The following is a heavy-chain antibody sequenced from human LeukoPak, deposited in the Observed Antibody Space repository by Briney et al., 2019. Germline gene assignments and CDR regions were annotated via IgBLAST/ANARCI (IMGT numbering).Heavy chain of an antibody. J-gene: IGHJ4*02. CDR1: GFTVSSNY. V-gene: IGHV3-66*02. Sequence: GGSLRLSCAASGFTVSSNYMSWVRQAPGKGLEWVSVIYSGGSTYYADSVKGRFTISGDNSKNTLYLQMNSLRAEDTAVYYCAVDYSNYEFLDYWGQGTLVTVSS. D-gene: IGHD4-11*01. CDR2: IYSGGST. CDR3: AVDYSNYEFLDY.